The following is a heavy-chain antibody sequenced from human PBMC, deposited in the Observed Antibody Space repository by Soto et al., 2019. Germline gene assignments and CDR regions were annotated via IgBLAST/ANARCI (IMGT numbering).Heavy chain of an antibody. CDR2: IYYTGST. CDR1: GGSFSSGDYY. Sequence: SETLSLTCTVPGGSFSSGDYYWSWVRQPPGKGLEWIGYIYYTGSTFNNPSLKSRVSISIDTSKTQFSLKLSSVTAADTAVYYCARIHFGDEPSYYYYGMDVWGQGTTVTVSS. D-gene: IGHD4-17*01. CDR3: ARIHFGDEPSYYYYGMDV. J-gene: IGHJ6*02. V-gene: IGHV4-30-4*01.